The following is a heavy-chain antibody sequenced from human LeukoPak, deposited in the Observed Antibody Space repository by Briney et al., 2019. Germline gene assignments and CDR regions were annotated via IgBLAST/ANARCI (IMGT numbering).Heavy chain of an antibody. CDR2: INAGNGNT. V-gene: IGHV1-3*01. J-gene: IGHJ6*02. CDR1: GYTFTSYA. CDR3: ARDQVHPRFVYYYGMDV. Sequence: ASVKVSCKASGYTFTSYAMHWVRQAPGQRLEWMGWINAGNGNTKYSQKFQGRVTITRDTSASTAYMELSSLRSEDTAVYYCARDQVHPRFVYYYGMDVWGQGTTVTVSS. D-gene: IGHD1-1*01.